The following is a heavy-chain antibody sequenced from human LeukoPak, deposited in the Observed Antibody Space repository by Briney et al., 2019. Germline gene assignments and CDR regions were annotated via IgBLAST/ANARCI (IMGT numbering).Heavy chain of an antibody. Sequence: GSSVTVSCKASGGSFRNKVVSWVRQAPGQGLEWMGRIIPILGTTDYAQKFQGRVTITADKATNTAYMEVRDLRSDDTGVYYCAWSGGSSWYTSLYYWGQGTLVTVSS. D-gene: IGHD6-13*01. CDR3: AWSGGSSWYTSLYY. V-gene: IGHV1-69*04. CDR2: IIPILGTT. J-gene: IGHJ4*02. CDR1: GGSFRNKV.